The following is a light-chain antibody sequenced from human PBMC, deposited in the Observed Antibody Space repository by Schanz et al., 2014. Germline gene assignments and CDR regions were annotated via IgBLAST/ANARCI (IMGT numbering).Light chain of an antibody. CDR1: QGVSNW. Sequence: DIQMTQSPSSVSASVGDRVTITCRASQGVSNWLAWYQQKPGKAPKLLIYDASSLESGVPSRFSGSGSGTEFTLTISSLQPDDFATYYCQQYGDYPLTFGGGTRVEIK. CDR3: QQYGDYPLT. J-gene: IGKJ4*01. V-gene: IGKV1-5*01. CDR2: DAS.